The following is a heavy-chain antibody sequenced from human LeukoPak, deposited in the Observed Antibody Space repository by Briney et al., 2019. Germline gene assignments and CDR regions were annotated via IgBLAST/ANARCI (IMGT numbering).Heavy chain of an antibody. V-gene: IGHV3-7*04. CDR1: GFTFSNYW. CDR2: IKQDGSEK. CDR3: ARQALFAHRFDP. D-gene: IGHD3-16*01. Sequence: GGSLRLSCAASGFTFSNYWMSWVRQAPGKGLEWVANIKQDGSEKYYVDSVKGRFTISRDNAQNSLYLQMNSLRAEDTAVYYCARQALFAHRFDPWGQGTLVTVSS. J-gene: IGHJ5*02.